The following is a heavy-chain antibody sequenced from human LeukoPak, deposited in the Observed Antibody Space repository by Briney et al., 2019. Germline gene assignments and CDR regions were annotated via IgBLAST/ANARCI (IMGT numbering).Heavy chain of an antibody. V-gene: IGHV1-46*01. Sequence: GASVKVSCKASGYTFTSYYMHWVRRAPGQGLEWMGIINPSGGSTSYAQKFQGRVTMTRDTSTSTVYMELSSLRSEDTAVYYCARTAGEYDSSGYYYETHKTRGAFDIWGQGTMVTVSS. CDR2: INPSGGST. D-gene: IGHD3-22*01. CDR3: ARTAGEYDSSGYYYETHKTRGAFDI. J-gene: IGHJ3*02. CDR1: GYTFTSYY.